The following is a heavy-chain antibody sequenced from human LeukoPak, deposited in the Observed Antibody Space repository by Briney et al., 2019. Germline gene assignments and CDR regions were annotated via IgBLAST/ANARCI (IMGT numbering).Heavy chain of an antibody. Sequence: SETLSLTCAVYGGSFSGYYWSWIRQPPGKGLEWIGEINHSGSTNYNPSLKSRVTISVDTSKNQFSLKLSSVTAADTAVYYCARGRGYCSGGSCYSRFIWFDPWGQGTLVTVSS. CDR1: GGSFSGYY. V-gene: IGHV4-34*01. D-gene: IGHD2-15*01. CDR2: INHSGST. J-gene: IGHJ5*02. CDR3: ARGRGYCSGGSCYSRFIWFDP.